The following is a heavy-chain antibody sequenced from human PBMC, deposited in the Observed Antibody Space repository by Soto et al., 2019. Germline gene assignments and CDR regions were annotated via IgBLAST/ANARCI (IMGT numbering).Heavy chain of an antibody. J-gene: IGHJ5*02. V-gene: IGHV4-4*02. Sequence: QVQLQESGPGLVKPSGTLSLTCAVSGGSISSDDWWTWVRQTPGKGLVWIGEIYHSGTTNYTPSLMSRVTIAGDKAKSQFSLRLDSVTAADTAVYYCARSDCYGVCRGKWLDPWGQGILVTVSS. CDR2: IYHSGTT. CDR1: GGSISSDDW. D-gene: IGHD2-21*02. CDR3: ARSDCYGVCRGKWLDP.